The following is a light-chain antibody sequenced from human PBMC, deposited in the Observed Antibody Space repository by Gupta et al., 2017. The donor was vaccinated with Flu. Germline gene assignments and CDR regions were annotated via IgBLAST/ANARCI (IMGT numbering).Light chain of an antibody. Sequence: DIVMTQSPDSLAVSLGERAAINCKSSQTVLFTSTNKNYVAWYQQKPGQPPKLLIYWASTRESGVPDRFSGSGSGTHFTLTISSLQAEDVAVYYCQQYYSPPYSFGQGTKLEIK. V-gene: IGKV4-1*01. J-gene: IGKJ2*03. CDR3: QQYYSPPYS. CDR1: QTVLFTSTNKNY. CDR2: WAS.